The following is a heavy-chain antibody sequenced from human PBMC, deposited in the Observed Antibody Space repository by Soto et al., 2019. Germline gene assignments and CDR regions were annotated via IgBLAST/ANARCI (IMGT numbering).Heavy chain of an antibody. V-gene: IGHV5-10-1*01. J-gene: IGHJ6*02. CDR3: ARHGTYYDFWSGYYFSRYYYYGMDV. Sequence: GESLKISCKGSGYSFTSHWISWVRQMPGKGLEWMGRIDPSDSYTNYSPSFQGHVTISADKSISTAYLQWSSLKASDTAMYYCARHGTYYDFWSGYYFSRYYYYGMDVWGQGTTVTVSS. CDR1: GYSFTSHW. D-gene: IGHD3-3*01. CDR2: IDPSDSYT.